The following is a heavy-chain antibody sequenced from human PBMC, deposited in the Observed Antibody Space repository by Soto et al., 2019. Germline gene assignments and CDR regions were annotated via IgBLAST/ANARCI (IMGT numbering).Heavy chain of an antibody. J-gene: IGHJ4*02. Sequence: PSETLSLTCAVSGGSISSGGYSWSWIRQPPGKGLEWIGYIYHSGSTYYNPSLKSRVTISVDTSKNQFSLKLSSVTAADTAVYYCARAPRRGYYDSSGDIDYWGQGTLVTVSS. V-gene: IGHV4-30-2*05. CDR1: GGSISSGGYS. CDR3: ARAPRRGYYDSSGDIDY. CDR2: IYHSGST. D-gene: IGHD3-22*01.